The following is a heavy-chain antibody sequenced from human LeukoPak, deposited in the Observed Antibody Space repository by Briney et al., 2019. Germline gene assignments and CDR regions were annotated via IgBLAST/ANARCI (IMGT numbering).Heavy chain of an antibody. CDR2: TNPNSGGT. Sequence: ASVKVSCKASGYTFTGYYMHWVRQAPGQGLEWMGWTNPNSGGTNYAQKFQGRVTMTRDTSISTAYMELSRLRSDDTAVYYCARGDYDILTGYNWFDPWGQGTLVTVSS. CDR3: ARGDYDILTGYNWFDP. D-gene: IGHD3-9*01. J-gene: IGHJ5*02. CDR1: GYTFTGYY. V-gene: IGHV1-2*02.